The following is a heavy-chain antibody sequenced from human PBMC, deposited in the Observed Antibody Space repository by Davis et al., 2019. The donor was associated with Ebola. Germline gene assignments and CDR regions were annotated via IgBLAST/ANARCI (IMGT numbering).Heavy chain of an antibody. J-gene: IGHJ4*02. CDR3: ARDPPQSGGYV. Sequence: GESLKISCAASGFTVSSNYMSWVRQAPGKGLEWVSVIYIGGNTYYADSVKGRFTISRHSSENTVFLQMNSLRPDDTAVYYCARDPPQSGGYVWGQGTLVTVSS. CDR1: GFTVSSNY. CDR2: IYIGGNT. V-gene: IGHV3-53*04. D-gene: IGHD5-12*01.